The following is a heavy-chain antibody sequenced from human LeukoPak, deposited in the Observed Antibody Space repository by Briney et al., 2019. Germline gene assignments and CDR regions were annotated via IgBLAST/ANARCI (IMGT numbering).Heavy chain of an antibody. Sequence: GGSLRLSCAASGFTFSSHNMNWVRQAPGKGLEWVSAISGSGGSTYYADSVKGRFTISRDNSKNTLYLQMNSLRAEDTAVYYCAKREGPYYFDYWGQGTLVTVSS. CDR1: GFTFSSHN. J-gene: IGHJ4*02. D-gene: IGHD5-24*01. CDR2: ISGSGGST. V-gene: IGHV3-23*01. CDR3: AKREGPYYFDY.